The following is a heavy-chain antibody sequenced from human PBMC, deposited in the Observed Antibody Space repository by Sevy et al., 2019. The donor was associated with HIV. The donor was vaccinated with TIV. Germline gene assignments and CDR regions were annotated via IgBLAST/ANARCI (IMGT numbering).Heavy chain of an antibody. Sequence: GGSLRLSCTASGFTFGDYCMSWVRQAPGKGLEWVAFLKGDFYGGTVDQAASVSGRFVISRDDSKTIAYLQMNDLKTEDTGVYYCTRWKAAQSIFDYWGQGALVTVSS. J-gene: IGHJ4*02. CDR2: LKGDFYGGTV. CDR3: TRWKAAQSIFDY. D-gene: IGHD6-13*01. V-gene: IGHV3-49*04. CDR1: GFTFGDYC.